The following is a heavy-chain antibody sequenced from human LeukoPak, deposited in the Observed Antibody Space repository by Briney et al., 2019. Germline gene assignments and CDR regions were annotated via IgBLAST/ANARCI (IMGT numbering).Heavy chain of an antibody. CDR3: ARGDYGDYWNYYYMDV. Sequence: GGSLRLSCAASGFTFSSYSMNWVRQAPGKGLEWVSSITRSNYIYYADSVKGRFTISRDNAKNSLYLQMNSLRAEDTAVYSCARGDYGDYWNYYYMDVWGKGTTVTVSS. V-gene: IGHV3-21*06. D-gene: IGHD4-17*01. CDR2: ITRSNYI. CDR1: GFTFSSYS. J-gene: IGHJ6*03.